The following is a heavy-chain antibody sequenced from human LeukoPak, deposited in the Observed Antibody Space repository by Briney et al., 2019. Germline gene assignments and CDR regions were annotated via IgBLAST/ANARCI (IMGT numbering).Heavy chain of an antibody. J-gene: IGHJ4*02. Sequence: PGGSLRLSCAASGFTVSSAYMTWVRQASGKGLEWVSVIYIGGSTYYADSVKGRLTISRDNSRNTLYLQMNSLRTEDTAVYYCARGGYGSSTYYNNFDFWGQGTLVTVSS. CDR2: IYIGGST. CDR3: ARGGYGSSTYYNNFDF. D-gene: IGHD3-10*01. V-gene: IGHV3-53*01. CDR1: GFTVSSAY.